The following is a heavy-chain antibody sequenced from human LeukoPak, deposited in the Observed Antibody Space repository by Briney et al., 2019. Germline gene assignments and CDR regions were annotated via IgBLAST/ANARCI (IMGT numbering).Heavy chain of an antibody. CDR3: TTDTMIYAFDI. V-gene: IGHV3-15*01. J-gene: IGHJ3*02. D-gene: IGHD3-22*01. CDR2: IKSKTDGGTT. CDR1: GFTFSNAW. Sequence: RGSLRLSCAASGFTFSNAWMSWVRQAPGKGLEWVGRIKSKTDGGTTDYAAPVKGRFTISRDDSKNTLYLQMDSLKTEDTAVYYCTTDTMIYAFDIWGQGTMVTVSS.